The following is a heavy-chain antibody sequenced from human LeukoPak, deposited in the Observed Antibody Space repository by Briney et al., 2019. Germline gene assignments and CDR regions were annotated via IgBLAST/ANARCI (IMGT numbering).Heavy chain of an antibody. CDR3: ARQVPGCSGGSCYSGWFDP. CDR2: IYPGDSDT. J-gene: IGHJ5*02. Sequence: GESLKISCKGSGYRFTSYWIGWVRPMPGKGLEWVGIIYPGDSDTRYSPSFQGQVTMSAAKSISTASLQWSSLKASDTAMYYCARQVPGCSGGSCYSGWFDPWGQGTLVTVSS. V-gene: IGHV5-51*01. CDR1: GYRFTSYW. D-gene: IGHD2-15*01.